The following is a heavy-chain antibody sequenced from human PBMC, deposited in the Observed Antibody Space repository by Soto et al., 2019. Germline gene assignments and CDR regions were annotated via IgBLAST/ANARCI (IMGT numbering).Heavy chain of an antibody. J-gene: IGHJ3*02. CDR1: GYPFTHYG. Sequence: GASVKVSCKSSGYPFTHYGITWIRQAPGQGLEWMGWISPLNGNTNYGQTLQGRVTMTTDTSTSTAYMELRSLRSDDTAVYYCARDITRDGFDIWGQGTMVTVSS. D-gene: IGHD1-20*01. V-gene: IGHV1-18*01. CDR3: ARDITRDGFDI. CDR2: ISPLNGNT.